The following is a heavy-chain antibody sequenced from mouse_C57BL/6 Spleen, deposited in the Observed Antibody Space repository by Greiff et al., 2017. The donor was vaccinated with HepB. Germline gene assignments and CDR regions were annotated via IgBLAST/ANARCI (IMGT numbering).Heavy chain of an antibody. CDR3: ARSGTTVVAAYYFDY. J-gene: IGHJ2*01. D-gene: IGHD1-1*01. CDR2: INPSNGGT. V-gene: IGHV1-53*01. CDR1: GYTFTSYW. Sequence: VQLQHPGTELVKPGASVKLSCKASGYTFTSYWMHWVKQRPGQGLEWIGNINPSNGGTNYNEKFKSKATLTVDKSSSTAYMQLSSLTSEDSAVYYCARSGTTVVAAYYFDYWGQGTTLTVSS.